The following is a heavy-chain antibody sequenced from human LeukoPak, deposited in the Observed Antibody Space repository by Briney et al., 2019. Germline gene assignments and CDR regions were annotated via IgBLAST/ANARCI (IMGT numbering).Heavy chain of an antibody. Sequence: PGRSLRLSCAASGFTFSSYGMHWVRQAPGKGLEWVAVIWYDGSNKYYADSVKGRFTISRDNSKNTLYLQMNSLRAEDTAVYYCARDNSQLWPRGEAFDYWGQGTLVTVSS. CDR1: GFTFSSYG. V-gene: IGHV3-33*01. J-gene: IGHJ4*02. D-gene: IGHD5-18*01. CDR2: IWYDGSNK. CDR3: ARDNSQLWPRGEAFDY.